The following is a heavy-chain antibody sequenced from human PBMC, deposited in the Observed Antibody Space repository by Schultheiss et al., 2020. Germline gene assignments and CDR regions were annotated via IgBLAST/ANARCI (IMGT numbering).Heavy chain of an antibody. Sequence: SETLSLTCTVSGGSISSSSYYWGWIRQPPGKGLEWIGSIYYSGSTYYNPSLKSRVTISVDKSKNQFSLKLSSVTAADTAVYYCARGYGDSHYYYGMDVWGQGTTVTVSS. V-gene: IGHV4-39*07. CDR3: ARGYGDSHYYYGMDV. CDR1: GGSISSSSYY. D-gene: IGHD4-17*01. CDR2: IYYSGST. J-gene: IGHJ6*02.